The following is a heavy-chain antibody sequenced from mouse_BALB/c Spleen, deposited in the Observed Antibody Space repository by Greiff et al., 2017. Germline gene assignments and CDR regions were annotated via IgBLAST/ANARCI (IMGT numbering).Heavy chain of an antibody. CDR3: ARRGYGNYLYYFDY. CDR2: ISSGGSYT. D-gene: IGHD2-10*02. Sequence: EVQRVESGGDLVKPGGSLKLSCAASGFTFSSYGMSWVRQTPDKRLEWVATISSGGSYTYYPDSVKGRFTISRDNAKNTLYLQMSSLKSEDTAMYYCARRGYGNYLYYFDYWGQGTTLTVSS. V-gene: IGHV5-6*01. J-gene: IGHJ2*01. CDR1: GFTFSSYG.